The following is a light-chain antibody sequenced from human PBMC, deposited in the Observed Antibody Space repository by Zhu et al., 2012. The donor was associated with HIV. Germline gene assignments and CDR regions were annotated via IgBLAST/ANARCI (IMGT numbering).Light chain of an antibody. CDR1: QSVSTTY. V-gene: IGKV3-20*01. J-gene: IGKJ2*01. CDR2: SAS. CDR3: QHYVPSPMYT. Sequence: EIVLTQSPGTLSLSPGERATLSCRSSQSVSTTYLAWYQQKPGQPPRLLIYSASRRVTGIPDRFSGSGSGTDFTLTISRLEPEDFAVYYCQHYVPSPMYTFGLGDQAGDQT.